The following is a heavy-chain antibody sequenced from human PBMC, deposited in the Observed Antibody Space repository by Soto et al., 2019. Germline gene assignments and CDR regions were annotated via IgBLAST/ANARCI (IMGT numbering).Heavy chain of an antibody. CDR3: ARGQWGFGEFSLDY. CDR2: IYSGGST. D-gene: IGHD3-10*01. J-gene: IGHJ4*02. CDR1: GGSIPTYY. V-gene: IGHV4-4*07. Sequence: SETLSLTCTVSGGSIPTYYWSWIRQPAGKGLEWIGRIYSGGSTNYNPSLRSRVTVSVDMSKNQFSLKLSSVTAADTAVYYCARGQWGFGEFSLDYCGQVTLVPVSA.